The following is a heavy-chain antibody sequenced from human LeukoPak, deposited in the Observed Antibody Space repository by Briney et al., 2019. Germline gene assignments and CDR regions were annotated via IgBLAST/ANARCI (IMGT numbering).Heavy chain of an antibody. CDR3: ARGGSFDY. CDR2: ISNDGGST. CDR1: GFTFSSYA. Sequence: TGGSLRLSCAASGFTFSSYAMHSVRQAPGKGLEYVSAISNDGGSTYYANSVKGRFTISRDNSKNTLYLQMGSLRAEDMAVYYCARGGSFDYSRQGILVTVSS. D-gene: IGHD2-15*01. V-gene: IGHV3-64*01. J-gene: IGHJ4*02.